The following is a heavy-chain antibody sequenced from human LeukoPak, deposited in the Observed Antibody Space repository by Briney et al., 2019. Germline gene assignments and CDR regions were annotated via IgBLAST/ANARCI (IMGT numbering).Heavy chain of an antibody. CDR1: GFTFSSYA. CDR3: AKGAYYYDSSGYYHEYFQH. V-gene: IGHV3-23*01. D-gene: IGHD3-22*01. J-gene: IGHJ1*01. Sequence: GGSLRLSCAASGFTFSSYAMSWVRQAPGKGLEWVSAISGSGGSTYYADPVKGRFTISRDNSKNTLYLQMNSLRAEDTAVYYCAKGAYYYDSSGYYHEYFQHWGQGTLVTVSS. CDR2: ISGSGGST.